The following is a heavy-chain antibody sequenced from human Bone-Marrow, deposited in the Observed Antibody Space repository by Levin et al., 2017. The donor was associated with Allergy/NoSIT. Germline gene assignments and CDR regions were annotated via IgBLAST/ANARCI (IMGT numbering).Heavy chain of an antibody. Sequence: GESLKISCAASEFTFSHHYMDWVRQAPGKGLEWVGRSRNKANNYITEYAASVKGRFTISRDDSKNSAYLEMNSLKSDDTAVYFCVREAAESVFDLWGQGTMVTVSP. V-gene: IGHV3-72*01. CDR1: EFTFSHHY. D-gene: IGHD5/OR15-5a*01. CDR2: SRNKANNYIT. J-gene: IGHJ3*01. CDR3: VREAAESVFDL.